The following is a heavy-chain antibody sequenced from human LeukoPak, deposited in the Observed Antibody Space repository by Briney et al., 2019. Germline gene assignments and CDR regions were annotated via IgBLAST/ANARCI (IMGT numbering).Heavy chain of an antibody. Sequence: SETLSLTCTVSGGSISSGSYYWSWVRQPAGKGLEWIGRIYTSGSTNYNPSLKSRVTISVDTSKNQFSLKLSSVTAADTAVYYCAREGPSSSWSYNWFDPWGQGTLVTVSS. CDR1: GGSISSGSYY. CDR2: IYTSGST. V-gene: IGHV4-61*02. J-gene: IGHJ5*02. D-gene: IGHD6-13*01. CDR3: AREGPSSSWSYNWFDP.